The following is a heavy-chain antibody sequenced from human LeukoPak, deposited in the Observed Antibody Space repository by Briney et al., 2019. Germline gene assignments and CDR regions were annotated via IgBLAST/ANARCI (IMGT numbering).Heavy chain of an antibody. J-gene: IGHJ5*02. CDR1: GGSISSYC. Sequence: SETLSLTCTVSGGSISSYCWSWIRQPAGKGLEWIGRIYTSGSTNYNPSLKSRVTMSVDTSKNQFSLKLSSVTAADTAVYYCARDYDYVWGSYRHVDPWGQGTLVTVSS. CDR3: ARDYDYVWGSYRHVDP. CDR2: IYTSGST. V-gene: IGHV4-4*07. D-gene: IGHD3-16*02.